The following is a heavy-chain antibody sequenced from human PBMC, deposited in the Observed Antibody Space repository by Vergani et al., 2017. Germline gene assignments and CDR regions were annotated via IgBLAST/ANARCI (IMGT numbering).Heavy chain of an antibody. CDR1: GYSFTSYW. Sequence: EVQLVQSGAEVKKPGESLRISCKGCGYSFTSYWISWVRQLPGKGLEWMGRIDPSDAYTNYSPSFQGHVTISADKSISTAYLQWSSLKASDTAMYYCARARYSGYDYYYYYMDVWGKGTTVTVSS. CDR2: IDPSDAYT. CDR3: ARARYSGYDYYYYYMDV. D-gene: IGHD5-12*01. V-gene: IGHV5-10-1*03. J-gene: IGHJ6*03.